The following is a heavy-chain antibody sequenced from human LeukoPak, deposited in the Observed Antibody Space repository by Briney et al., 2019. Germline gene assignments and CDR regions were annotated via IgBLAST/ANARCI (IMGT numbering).Heavy chain of an antibody. V-gene: IGHV4-39*07. CDR2: INHSGST. Sequence: SETLSLTCTVSGGSISSGSYYWSWIRQPPGKGLEWIGEINHSGSTNYNPSLKSRVTISVDTSKNQFSLKLSSVTAADTAVYYCARGGITIFGVPTGAGDAFDIWGQGTMVTVSS. CDR1: GGSISSGSYY. CDR3: ARGGITIFGVPTGAGDAFDI. J-gene: IGHJ3*02. D-gene: IGHD3-3*01.